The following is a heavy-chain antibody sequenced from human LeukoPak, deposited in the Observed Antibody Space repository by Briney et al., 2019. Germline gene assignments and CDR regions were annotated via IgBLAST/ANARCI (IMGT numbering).Heavy chain of an antibody. V-gene: IGHV3-64*01. Sequence: GGSLRPSCAVSGFTFRNYGMHWVRQASGKGLEYVSTISNNGGSGYYANSVHGRFTISRDNSKNPLYLQMGSLTTEDMAVYYCVRGALDYVRGAFDIWGQGTSVTVSS. CDR1: GFTFRNYG. CDR3: VRGALDYVRGAFDI. D-gene: IGHD3-16*01. J-gene: IGHJ3*02. CDR2: ISNNGGSG.